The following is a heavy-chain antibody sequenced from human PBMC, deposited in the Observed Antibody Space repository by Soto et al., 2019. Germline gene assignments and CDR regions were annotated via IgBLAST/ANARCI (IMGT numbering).Heavy chain of an antibody. J-gene: IGHJ4*02. V-gene: IGHV3-23*01. Sequence: GGSLRLSCAASGFTFSSYAMSWVRQAPGKGLEWVSAISGSGGSTYYADSVKGRFTISRDNSKNTLYLQMNSLRAEDTAVYYCAKDNHYYDSSGYYYEFHYWGQGTLVTVSS. CDR3: AKDNHYYDSSGYYYEFHY. CDR2: ISGSGGST. D-gene: IGHD3-22*01. CDR1: GFTFSSYA.